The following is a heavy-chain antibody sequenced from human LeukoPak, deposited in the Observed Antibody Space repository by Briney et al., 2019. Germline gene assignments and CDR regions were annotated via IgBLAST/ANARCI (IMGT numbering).Heavy chain of an antibody. CDR3: ATDRARLATLRGTFDI. CDR1: GYTLTELS. Sequence: ASVKVSCKVSGYTLTELSMHWVRQAPGKGLEWMGGFDPEDGETIYAQKFQGRVTMTEDTSTDTAYMELSSLRSEDTAVYYCATDRARLATLRGTFDIWGQGTMVTVSS. V-gene: IGHV1-24*01. J-gene: IGHJ3*02. CDR2: FDPEDGET. D-gene: IGHD6-25*01.